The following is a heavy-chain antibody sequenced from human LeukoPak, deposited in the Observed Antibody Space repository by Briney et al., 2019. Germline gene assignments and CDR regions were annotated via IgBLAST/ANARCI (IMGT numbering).Heavy chain of an antibody. D-gene: IGHD6-13*01. CDR1: GGSISSYY. Sequence: PSETLSLTCTVSGGSISSYYWSWIRQPPGKGLEWIGNFDHSARTYYNPSLKSRVTISIDTSKNQFSLKLSSVTAADTAVYYCARESIAAAGIDYWGQGTLVTVSS. J-gene: IGHJ4*02. CDR2: FDHSART. CDR3: ARESIAAAGIDY. V-gene: IGHV4-59*12.